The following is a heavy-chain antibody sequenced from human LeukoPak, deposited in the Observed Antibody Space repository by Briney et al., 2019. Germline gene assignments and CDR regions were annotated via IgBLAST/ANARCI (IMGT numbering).Heavy chain of an antibody. J-gene: IGHJ4*02. CDR2: IYYSGTT. V-gene: IGHV4-59*01. D-gene: IGHD3-10*01. CDR1: GVSSSRVD. Sequence: SETLTLTWTISGVSSSRVDLSWIRKPPGKGPEFIGYIYYSGTTNYNPSLKSRVTLSVDTSKNQFSLTLGSVTAADTAVYYCARGGVAAKYYFDYWGQGTLVTVSS. CDR3: ARGGVAAKYYFDY.